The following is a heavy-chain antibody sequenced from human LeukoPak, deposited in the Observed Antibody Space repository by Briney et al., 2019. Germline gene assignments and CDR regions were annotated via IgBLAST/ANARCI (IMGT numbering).Heavy chain of an antibody. V-gene: IGHV3-30*02. CDR2: IRYDGSNK. CDR1: GFTFSSYG. J-gene: IGHJ4*02. D-gene: IGHD1-26*01. CDR3: AREGGEWELLRTFDY. Sequence: GSLRLSCAASGFTFSSYGMHWVRQAPGKGLEWVAFIRYDGSNKYYADSVKGRFTISRDNSKNTLYLQMNRLRAEDTAVYYCAREGGEWELLRTFDYWGQGTLVTVSS.